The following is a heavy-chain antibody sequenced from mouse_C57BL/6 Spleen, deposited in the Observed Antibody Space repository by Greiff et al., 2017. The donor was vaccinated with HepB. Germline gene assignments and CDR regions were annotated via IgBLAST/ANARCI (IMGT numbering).Heavy chain of an antibody. J-gene: IGHJ2*01. V-gene: IGHV1-82*01. CDR1: GYAFSSSW. CDR2: IYPGDGDT. Sequence: QVQLQQSGPELVKPGASVRISGKASGYAFSSSWMNGVKQRPGKGLEWIGRIYPGDGDTNYNGKFKGKATLTADKSSSTAYMQLSSLTSEDSAVYFCARRSNYVDYWGQGTTLTVSS. CDR3: ARRSNYVDY.